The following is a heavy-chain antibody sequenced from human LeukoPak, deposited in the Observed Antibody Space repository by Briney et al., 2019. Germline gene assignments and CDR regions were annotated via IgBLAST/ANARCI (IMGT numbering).Heavy chain of an antibody. CDR3: ARVLGYIWFGELPAWFDP. V-gene: IGHV1-18*01. D-gene: IGHD3-10*01. J-gene: IGHJ5*02. CDR1: GYTFTSYG. CDR2: ISAYNGNT. Sequence: ASVKVSCKASGYTFTSYGISWVRQAPGQGLEWMGWISAYNGNTNYAQKLQGRVTMTTDTSTSTAYMELRSPRSDDTAVYYCARVLGYIWFGELPAWFDPWGQGTLVTVSS.